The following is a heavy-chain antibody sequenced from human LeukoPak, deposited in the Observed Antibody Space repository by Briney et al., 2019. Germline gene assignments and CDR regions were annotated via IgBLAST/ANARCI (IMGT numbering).Heavy chain of an antibody. V-gene: IGHV4-34*01. CDR1: GGSFSGYY. Sequence: NSSETLSLTCAVYGGSFSGYYWSWIRQPPGKGLEWIGEINHSGSTNYNPSLKSRVTISVDTSKNQFSLKLSSVTAADTAVYYCGSYGYEGFDYWGQGTLVTVSS. D-gene: IGHD5-18*01. CDR2: INHSGST. J-gene: IGHJ4*02. CDR3: GSYGYEGFDY.